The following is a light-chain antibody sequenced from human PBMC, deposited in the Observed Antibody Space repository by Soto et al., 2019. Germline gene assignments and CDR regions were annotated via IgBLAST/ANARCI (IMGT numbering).Light chain of an antibody. J-gene: IGKJ1*01. CDR2: DAS. CDR1: KSVSSF. V-gene: IGKV3-11*01. Sequence: EIVLTQSPATLSLSPGERATLSCRASKSVSSFLAWYQQKPGQAPRLLIYDASNRATGIPARFSGSGSGTVFTLTISFLEPEDSAGYYCQQRSSSWTFGQGTKVEI. CDR3: QQRSSSWT.